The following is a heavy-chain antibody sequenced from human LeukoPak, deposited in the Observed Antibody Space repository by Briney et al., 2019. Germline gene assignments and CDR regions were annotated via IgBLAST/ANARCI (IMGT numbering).Heavy chain of an antibody. V-gene: IGHV3-48*01. Sequence: GGSLRLSCAASGFIFSSYSMNGVRQAPGKGLEWVSYISSSSSTIYYADSVKGRFTISRDNAKNSLYLQMNSLRAEDTAVYYCARGWELTGYWGQGTLVTVSS. D-gene: IGHD1-26*01. CDR3: ARGWELTGY. CDR1: GFIFSSYS. CDR2: ISSSSSTI. J-gene: IGHJ4*02.